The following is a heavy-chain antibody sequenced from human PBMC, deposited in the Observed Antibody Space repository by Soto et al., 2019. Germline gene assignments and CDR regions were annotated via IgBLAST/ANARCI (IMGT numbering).Heavy chain of an antibody. CDR1: GGSISSYY. CDR2: IYYSGST. CDR3: ARADYDILTGSQLYFDY. J-gene: IGHJ4*02. Sequence: PSETLSLTCTVSGGSISSYYWSWIRQPPGKGLEWIGYIYYSGSTNYNPSLKSRVTISVDTSKNQFSLKLSSVTAADTAVYYCARADYDILTGSQLYFDYWGQGTLVTVSS. V-gene: IGHV4-59*01. D-gene: IGHD3-9*01.